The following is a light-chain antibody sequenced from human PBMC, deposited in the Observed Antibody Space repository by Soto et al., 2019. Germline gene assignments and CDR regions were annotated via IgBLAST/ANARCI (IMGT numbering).Light chain of an antibody. Sequence: EIVLTQSPATLSLSPGERATLSCRASQGVSSYLAWYQQKPGQAPRLLIYDASNRATGIPARFSGSGPGTDFTLTISSLEPEDFAVYYCQQYYSWPLTFGGGTKVDIK. CDR1: QGVSSY. J-gene: IGKJ4*01. V-gene: IGKV3D-11*01. CDR2: DAS. CDR3: QQYYSWPLT.